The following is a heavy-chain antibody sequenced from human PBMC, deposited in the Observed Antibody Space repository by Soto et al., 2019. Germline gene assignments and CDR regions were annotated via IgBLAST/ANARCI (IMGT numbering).Heavy chain of an antibody. CDR2: MNPNSGNT. D-gene: IGHD6-13*01. CDR3: ARAINSSPGDYYYYMDV. CDR1: GYTFTSYD. V-gene: IGHV1-8*01. Sequence: ASVKVSCKASGYTFTSYDINWVRQATGQGLEWMGWMNPNSGNTGYAQKFQGRVTMTRNTSISTAYMGLSSLRSEDTAVYYCARAINSSPGDYYYYMDVWGKGTTVTVSS. J-gene: IGHJ6*03.